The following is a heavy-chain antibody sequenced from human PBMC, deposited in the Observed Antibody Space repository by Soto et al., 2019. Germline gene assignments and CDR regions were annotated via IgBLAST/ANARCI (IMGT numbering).Heavy chain of an antibody. J-gene: IGHJ5*02. CDR2: IYYSGST. CDR3: ARDRGWLFTX. D-gene: IGHD3-22*01. Sequence: PSETLSLTCTVSGGSISSYYWSWIRQPPGKGLEWIGYIYYSGSTNYNPSLKSRVTISVETSKNQFSLKLSSVTAADTAVYYCARDRGWLFTXWGQVTLVTVSX. V-gene: IGHV4-59*01. CDR1: GGSISSYY.